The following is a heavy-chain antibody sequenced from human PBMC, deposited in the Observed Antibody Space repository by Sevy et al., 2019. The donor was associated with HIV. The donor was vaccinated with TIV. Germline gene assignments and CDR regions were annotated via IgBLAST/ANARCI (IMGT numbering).Heavy chain of an antibody. Sequence: GRSLRLSCAASGFTFSDYAMHWVRQAPGKGLEWVSIISYDGSNKYYADSVKGRFTISRDNSKNTLYLQMNSLRPEDTAVYYCARDLTYYDFWSGTPPFDYWGQGTLVTVSS. D-gene: IGHD3-3*01. CDR3: ARDLTYYDFWSGTPPFDY. V-gene: IGHV3-30-3*01. CDR2: ISYDGSNK. CDR1: GFTFSDYA. J-gene: IGHJ4*02.